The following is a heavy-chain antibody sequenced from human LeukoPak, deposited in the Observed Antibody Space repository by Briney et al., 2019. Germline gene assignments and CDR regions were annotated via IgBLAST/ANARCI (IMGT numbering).Heavy chain of an antibody. CDR2: IWYDGSNK. CDR1: GFTLSNYG. CDR3: ARDRATVVTYIDY. D-gene: IGHD4-23*01. J-gene: IGHJ4*02. Sequence: GGSLRLSCAASGFTLSNYGMHWVRQAPGKGLEWVAVIWYDGSNKYYADSVKGRFTISRDNSKNTLYLQMSSLRAEDTAVYYCARDRATVVTYIDYWGQGTLVTVSS. V-gene: IGHV3-33*01.